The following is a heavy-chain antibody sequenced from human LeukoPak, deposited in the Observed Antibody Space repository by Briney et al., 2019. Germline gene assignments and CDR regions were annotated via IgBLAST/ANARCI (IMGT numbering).Heavy chain of an antibody. V-gene: IGHV4-39*01. Sequence: PSETLSLTCSVSGASISSSDYFWGWIRQSPGKGLEWIGHIYDSGSTYYNPSLRSRVTLSADTSKNQFSLKLTSVTAADTAVYYCARLPKYYYDSSGYYHGAFDIWGQGTMVTVSS. J-gene: IGHJ3*02. D-gene: IGHD3-22*01. CDR3: ARLPKYYYDSSGYYHGAFDI. CDR2: IYDSGST. CDR1: GASISSSDYF.